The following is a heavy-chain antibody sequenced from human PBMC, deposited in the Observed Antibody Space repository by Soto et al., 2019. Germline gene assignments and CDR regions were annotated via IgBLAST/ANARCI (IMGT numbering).Heavy chain of an antibody. J-gene: IGHJ4*02. D-gene: IGHD3-10*01. CDR1: GDSMSGFY. Sequence: SETLSLTCTVSGDSMSGFYWSWIRQTPGKGLEWIGYINYVGRTSYYSPSLQSRVTISLDSSKNQFSLILSSVTAADTAVFFCARFRRNYFDYWGQGTQVTVSS. CDR3: ARFRRNYFDY. CDR2: INYVGRTS. V-gene: IGHV4-59*01.